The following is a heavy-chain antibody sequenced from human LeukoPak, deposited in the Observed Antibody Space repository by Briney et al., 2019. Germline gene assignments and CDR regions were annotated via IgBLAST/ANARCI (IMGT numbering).Heavy chain of an antibody. Sequence: SETLSLTCAVYGGSFSGYYWSWIRQPPGKGLEWIGEINHSGSTNYNPSLKSRVTISVDTSKNQFSLKLSSVTPEDTAVYYCARGDQWLHYWGQGTLVTVSS. CDR2: INHSGST. CDR3: ARGDQWLHY. V-gene: IGHV4-34*01. D-gene: IGHD6-19*01. J-gene: IGHJ4*02. CDR1: GGSFSGYY.